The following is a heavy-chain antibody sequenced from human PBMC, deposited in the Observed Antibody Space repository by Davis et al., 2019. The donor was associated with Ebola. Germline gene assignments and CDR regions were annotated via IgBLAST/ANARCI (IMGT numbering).Heavy chain of an antibody. CDR2: IIPIFGTA. V-gene: IGHV1-69*13. J-gene: IGHJ3*02. CDR1: GGTFSSYA. Sequence: SVKVSCKASGGTFSSYAISWVRQAPGQGLEWMGGIIPIFGTANYAQKFQGRVTITADESTSTAYMELSSLRSEDTAVYYCARDIVAVTDRSRRWNGGGFDIWGQGTMVTVSS. D-gene: IGHD2-21*02. CDR3: ARDIVAVTDRSRRWNGGGFDI.